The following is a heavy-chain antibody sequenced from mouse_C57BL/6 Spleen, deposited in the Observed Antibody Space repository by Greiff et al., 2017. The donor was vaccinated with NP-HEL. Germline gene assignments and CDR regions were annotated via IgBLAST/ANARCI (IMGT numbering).Heavy chain of an antibody. CDR1: GYTFTSYW. V-gene: IGHV1-59*01. D-gene: IGHD2-4*01. Sequence: QVQLQQPGAELVRPGTSVKLSCKASGYTFTSYWMHWVKQRPGQGLEWIGVIDPSDSYTNYNQKFKGKATLTVDTSSSTAYMQLSSLTSEDSAVYYCARDERGIYYDYDKEYAMDYWGQGTSVTVSS. J-gene: IGHJ4*01. CDR3: ARDERGIYYDYDKEYAMDY. CDR2: IDPSDSYT.